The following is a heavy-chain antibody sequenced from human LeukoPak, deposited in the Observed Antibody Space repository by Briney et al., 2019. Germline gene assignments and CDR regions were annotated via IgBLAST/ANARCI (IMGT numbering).Heavy chain of an antibody. V-gene: IGHV1-8*03. CDR2: MNPNSGNT. Sequence: RSSVKVSCKASGYTFTSYDINWVRQATGQGLEWMGWMNPNSGNTGYAQKFQGRVTITRNTSISTAYMELSSLRSEGTAVYYCARGFIGSGWYYYMDVWGKGTTVTVSS. CDR3: ARGFIGSGWYYYMDV. D-gene: IGHD6-19*01. J-gene: IGHJ6*03. CDR1: GYTFTSYD.